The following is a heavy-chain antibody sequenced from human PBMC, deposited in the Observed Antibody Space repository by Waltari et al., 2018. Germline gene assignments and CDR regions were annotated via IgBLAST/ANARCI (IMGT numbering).Heavy chain of an antibody. CDR3: AGADPLHWYFDL. CDR2: IYYSGST. Sequence: QVQLQESGPGLVKPSETLSLTCTVSGGSLSSYYWSWIRQPPGKGLEWIGYIYYSGSTNYNPSLKSRVTISVDTSKNQFSLKLSSVTAADTAVYYCAGADPLHWYFDLWGRGTLVTVSS. J-gene: IGHJ2*01. CDR1: GGSLSSYY. V-gene: IGHV4-59*01.